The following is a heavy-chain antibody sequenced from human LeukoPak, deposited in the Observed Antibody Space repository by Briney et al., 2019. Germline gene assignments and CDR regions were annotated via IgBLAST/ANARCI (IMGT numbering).Heavy chain of an antibody. CDR2: ISSSSTYM. J-gene: IGHJ4*02. D-gene: IGHD6-19*01. V-gene: IGHV3-21*01. Sequence: GGSLRLSCAASGFTFSSYNINWVRQAPGKGLEWVSSISSSSTYMFYADSVRGRFTISRDNAKNSLYLQMNSLRAGDTAVYYCARDRGSGWHTFDYWGQGTLVTVSS. CDR1: GFTFSSYN. CDR3: ARDRGSGWHTFDY.